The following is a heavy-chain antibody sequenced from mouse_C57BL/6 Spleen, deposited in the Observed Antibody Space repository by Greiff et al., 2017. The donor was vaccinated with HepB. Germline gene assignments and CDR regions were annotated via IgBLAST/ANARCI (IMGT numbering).Heavy chain of an antibody. CDR2: IYPRSGNT. D-gene: IGHD1-1*01. J-gene: IGHJ4*01. CDR1: GYTFTSYG. Sequence: VQLQESGAELARPGASVKLSCKASGYTFTSYGISWVKQRTGEGLEWIGEIYPRSGNTYYNEKFKGKATLTADKSSSTAYMELHSLTSEDSAVYFCARYGDLSYAMDYWGQGTSVTVSS. CDR3: ARYGDLSYAMDY. V-gene: IGHV1-81*01.